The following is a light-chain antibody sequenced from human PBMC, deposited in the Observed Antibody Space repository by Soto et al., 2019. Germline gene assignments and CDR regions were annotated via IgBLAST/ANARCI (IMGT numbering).Light chain of an antibody. J-gene: IGKJ1*01. CDR2: KAS. CDR3: QHYNSYPEA. CDR1: QTISSW. V-gene: IGKV1-5*03. Sequence: DIQITHSPSTQSGSVGDRVSITCRASQTISSWLAWYQQKPGKAPKLLIYKASTLKSGVPSRFSGSGSGTEFTLTISSLQPDDFATYYCQHYNSYPEAFGQGTKVDIK.